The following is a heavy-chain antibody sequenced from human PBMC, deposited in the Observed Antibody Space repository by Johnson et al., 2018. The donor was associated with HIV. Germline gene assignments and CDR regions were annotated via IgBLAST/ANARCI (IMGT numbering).Heavy chain of an antibody. Sequence: VQLVESGGGAVQPGKSLRLACAASGFTFDDYGMSWVRQAPGKGLEWVSGIKWNGGSTGYADSVKGRFTISRYNAKKSLYLQMNSLRAEDTALYYCARVSRLGDIEVLSDAFDIWGQGTMVIVSS. CDR1: GFTFDDYG. CDR3: ARVSRLGDIEVLSDAFDI. J-gene: IGHJ3*02. CDR2: IKWNGGST. V-gene: IGHV3-20*04. D-gene: IGHD3-10*01.